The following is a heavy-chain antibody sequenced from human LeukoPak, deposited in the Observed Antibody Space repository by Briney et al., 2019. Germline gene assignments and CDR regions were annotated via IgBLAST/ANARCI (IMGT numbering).Heavy chain of an antibody. CDR2: INHSGST. J-gene: IGHJ4*02. D-gene: IGHD3-10*01. Sequence: SETLSLTCAVYGGSFSGYYWSWIRQPPGKGLEWIGEINHSGSTNYNPSLKSRVTISVDTSKNQISLKLSSVSAADTAVYYCVRAPRPGPKRYYFDYWGQGTLVTVSS. V-gene: IGHV4-34*01. CDR1: GGSFSGYY. CDR3: VRAPRPGPKRYYFDY.